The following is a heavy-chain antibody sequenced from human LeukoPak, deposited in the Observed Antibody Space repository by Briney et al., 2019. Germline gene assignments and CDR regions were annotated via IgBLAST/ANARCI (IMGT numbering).Heavy chain of an antibody. CDR2: INPSGGST. V-gene: IGHV1-46*02. CDR1: GYTSNSYY. D-gene: IGHD3-10*01. Sequence: VASVKVSCKASGYTSNSYYMYWVRQAPGEGLEWMGIINPSGGSTTYAQKFQGRVTMTSDTSTSTVHMEMNSLRSEDTAVYYCARASPRGLAAYYYYYIDVWGKGTTVTVSS. J-gene: IGHJ6*03. CDR3: ARASPRGLAAYYYYYIDV.